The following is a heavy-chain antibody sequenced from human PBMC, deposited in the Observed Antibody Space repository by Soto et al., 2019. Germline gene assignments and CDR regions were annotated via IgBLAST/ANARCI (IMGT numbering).Heavy chain of an antibody. J-gene: IGHJ4*02. CDR2: INPSGGST. CDR3: ARATMVYAISGY. D-gene: IGHD2-8*01. V-gene: IGHV1-46*01. CDR1: GYTFTSYY. Sequence: QVQLVQSGAEVKKPGASVKVSCKASGYTFTSYYMHWVRQAPGQGLEWMGIINPSGGSTGYAQKFQGRVTMTRDTSTSTVYMELSSLRSEDTAVYYCARATMVYAISGYWGQGTLVTVSS.